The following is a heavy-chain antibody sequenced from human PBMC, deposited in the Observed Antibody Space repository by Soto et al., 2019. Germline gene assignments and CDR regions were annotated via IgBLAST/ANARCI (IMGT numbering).Heavy chain of an antibody. D-gene: IGHD3-10*01. Sequence: QVQVQQWGAGLLRPSETLSLTCAVSGGSFSNYYWSWIRQSPGRGLEWIGEVNHATTTNYNPSLKSRVTMSVDTSKKQFFLKLTSVTAADTAVYYCRKWFGDLLRDYWGQGTLVTVSS. CDR1: GGSFSNYY. CDR2: VNHATTT. CDR3: RKWFGDLLRDY. V-gene: IGHV4-34*01. J-gene: IGHJ4*02.